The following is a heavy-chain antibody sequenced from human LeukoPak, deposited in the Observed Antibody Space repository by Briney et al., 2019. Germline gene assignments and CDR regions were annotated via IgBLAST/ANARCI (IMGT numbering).Heavy chain of an antibody. V-gene: IGHV4-59*01. D-gene: IGHD7-27*01. CDR3: ARDHESNWGEGGNWFDP. J-gene: IGHJ5*02. CDR1: GGSISSYY. Sequence: SETLSLTCTVSGGSISSYYWSWIRQPPGKGLEWIGYIYYSGSTNYNPSLKSRVTISVDTSKNQFSLKLSSVTAADTAVYYCARDHESNWGEGGNWFDPWGQGTLVTVSS. CDR2: IYYSGST.